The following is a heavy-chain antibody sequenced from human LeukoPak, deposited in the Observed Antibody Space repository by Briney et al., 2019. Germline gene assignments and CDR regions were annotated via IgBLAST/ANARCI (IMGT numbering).Heavy chain of an antibody. J-gene: IGHJ4*02. D-gene: IGHD3-16*01. CDR3: VRDRRGGSADYYFDY. CDR1: GYTFTGYF. CDR2: FNPNSGGT. V-gene: IGHV1-2*06. Sequence: ASVKVSCKASGYTFTGYFLYWVRQAPGQGLEWMGRFNPNSGGTHYAENFQDRITMTGDTSISTAYMELRSLISDDTAVYYCVRDRRGGSADYYFDYWGQGTLVTVSS.